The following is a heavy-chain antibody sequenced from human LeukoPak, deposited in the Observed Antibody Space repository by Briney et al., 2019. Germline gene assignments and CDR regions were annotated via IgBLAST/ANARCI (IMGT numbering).Heavy chain of an antibody. J-gene: IGHJ4*02. Sequence: ASVKVSCTASGYTFTGYYMHWVRQAPGQGLEWMGWINPNSGGTNYAQKLQGRVTMTTDTSTSTAYMELRSLRSDDTAVYYCARDVDYYDSSGYYLDYWGQGTLVTVSS. CDR3: ARDVDYYDSSGYYLDY. CDR1: GYTFTGYY. CDR2: INPNSGGT. V-gene: IGHV1-2*02. D-gene: IGHD3-22*01.